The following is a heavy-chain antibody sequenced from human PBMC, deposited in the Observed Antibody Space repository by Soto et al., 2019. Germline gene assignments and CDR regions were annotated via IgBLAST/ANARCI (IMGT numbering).Heavy chain of an antibody. Sequence: QVQLVQSGPDLKRPGASMKVSCKASGYTFTSYGISWVRQAPGQGLEWMAWISPLKGRTQYSQKAQGRVTLSTDTSSNPAYMEMTTLRVDDTAVYYCAMDYGDRPEYFKHGGQGTLVTVS. CDR1: GYTFTSYG. D-gene: IGHD4-17*01. CDR2: ISPLKGRT. J-gene: IGHJ1*01. CDR3: AMDYGDRPEYFKH. V-gene: IGHV1-18*04.